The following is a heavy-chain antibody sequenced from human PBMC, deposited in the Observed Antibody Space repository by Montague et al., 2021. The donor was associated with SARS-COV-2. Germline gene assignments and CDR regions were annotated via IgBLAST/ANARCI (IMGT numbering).Heavy chain of an antibody. D-gene: IGHD2/OR15-2a*01. CDR1: GDSIIPYGDSIGGYF. V-gene: IGHV4-4*07. CDR2: IYANGNF. J-gene: IGHJ5*02. CDR3: ARDAYYFGPGREIRGAFDP. Sequence: SETLSLTCSVSGDSIIPYGDSIGGYFWSWIRQPAGKGLEWIGRIYANGNFDYNPSLNSRVSMSMDTSKQELSMRLISVTAADTAVYYCARDAYYFGPGREIRGAFDPWGQGILVTVSS.